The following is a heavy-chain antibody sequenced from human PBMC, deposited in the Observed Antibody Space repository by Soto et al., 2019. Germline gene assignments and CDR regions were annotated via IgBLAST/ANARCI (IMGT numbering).Heavy chain of an antibody. J-gene: IGHJ4*02. CDR1: GFTFSSYG. Sequence: PGGSLRLSCAASGFTFSSYGMHFDRQSPGKGLEWVGFISYDGSNKYYADNVKGRFTISRDNSKNTLYLQMNSLRAEDTAVYYCAKEGDTGMGHAVDFWGQGTLVTVSS. V-gene: IGHV3-30*18. D-gene: IGHD5-18*01. CDR2: ISYDGSNK. CDR3: AKEGDTGMGHAVDF.